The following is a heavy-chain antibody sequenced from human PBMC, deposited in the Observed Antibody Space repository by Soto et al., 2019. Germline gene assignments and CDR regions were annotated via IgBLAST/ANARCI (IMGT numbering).Heavy chain of an antibody. Sequence: GGSLRLSCAASGFTFSGSAMHWVRQASGKGLEWVGRIRSKANSYATAYAASVKGRFTISRDDSKNTAYLQMNSLKTEDTAVYYCTRQNDFWGGFFDYWGQGTLVTVSS. CDR3: TRQNDFWGGFFDY. V-gene: IGHV3-73*01. CDR2: IRSKANSYAT. D-gene: IGHD3-3*01. J-gene: IGHJ4*02. CDR1: GFTFSGSA.